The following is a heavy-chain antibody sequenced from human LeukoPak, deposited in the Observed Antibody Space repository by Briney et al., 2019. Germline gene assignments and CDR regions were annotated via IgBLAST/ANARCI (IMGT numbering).Heavy chain of an antibody. V-gene: IGHV4-61*02. J-gene: IGHJ4*02. CDR1: GASISSGSYY. CDR3: ALMPTCGGDYYVGLL. D-gene: IGHD2-21*01. Sequence: SQTLSLTCTVSGASISSGSYYWSWIRQPAGKGLEWIGRIYTSGSTNYNPSLKSRVTISVDTSKNQFSLKLSSVTAADTAAYYCALMPTCGGDYYVGLLWGQGTLVTVSS. CDR2: IYTSGST.